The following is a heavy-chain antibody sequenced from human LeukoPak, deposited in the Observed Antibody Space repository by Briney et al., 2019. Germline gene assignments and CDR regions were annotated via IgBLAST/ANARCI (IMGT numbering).Heavy chain of an antibody. CDR2: IKSDGSST. Sequence: PGGSLRLSCAASGFSFSNYWRYWVRQAPGKGLVWVSRIKSDGSSTSYADSVRGRFTISRDNAKNTLFLQMNSLRAEDTAVYYCARLIYGLNYFDYWGQGTLVTVSS. CDR1: GFSFSNYW. J-gene: IGHJ4*02. CDR3: ARLIYGLNYFDY. D-gene: IGHD3/OR15-3a*01. V-gene: IGHV3-74*01.